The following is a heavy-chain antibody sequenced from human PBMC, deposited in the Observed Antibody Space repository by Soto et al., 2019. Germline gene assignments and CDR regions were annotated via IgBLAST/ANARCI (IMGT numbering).Heavy chain of an antibody. V-gene: IGHV3-9*01. CDR2: ISSSSSYI. CDR3: ARAHPSDY. J-gene: IGHJ4*02. CDR1: GFTFDDYA. Sequence: EVQLVESGGNLVQPGRSLRLSCAASGFTFDDYAMHWVRQTPGKGLEWVSGISSSSSYIYYADSVKGRFTISRDNAKNSLYLQMNSLRAEDTAVYYCARAHPSDYWGQGTLVTVSS.